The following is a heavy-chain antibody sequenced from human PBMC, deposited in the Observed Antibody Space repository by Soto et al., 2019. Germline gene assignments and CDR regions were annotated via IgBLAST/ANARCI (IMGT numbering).Heavy chain of an antibody. CDR3: ASSERRLLTVTTLDY. CDR1: GFTFSSYA. J-gene: IGHJ4*02. Sequence: PGGSLRLSCAASGFTFSSYAMSWVRQAPGKGLEWVSAISGSGGSTYYADSVKGRFTISRDNSKNTLYLQMNSLRAEDTAVYYCASSERRLLTVTTLDYWGQGTLVTVSS. D-gene: IGHD4-17*01. CDR2: ISGSGGST. V-gene: IGHV3-23*01.